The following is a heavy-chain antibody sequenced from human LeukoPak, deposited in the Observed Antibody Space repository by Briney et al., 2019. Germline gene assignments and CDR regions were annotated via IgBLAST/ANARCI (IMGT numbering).Heavy chain of an antibody. J-gene: IGHJ4*02. V-gene: IGHV4-34*01. CDR2: INHSGST. D-gene: IGHD2-21*02. Sequence: SETLSLTCAVYGGSFSGYYWSWIRQPPGKGLEWIGEINHSGSTNYNPSLKSRVTISVDTSKNQFSLKLSSVTAADTAVYYCARTADIAYCGGDCYSDWGQGTLVTVSS. CDR3: ARTADIAYCGGDCYSD. CDR1: GGSFSGYY.